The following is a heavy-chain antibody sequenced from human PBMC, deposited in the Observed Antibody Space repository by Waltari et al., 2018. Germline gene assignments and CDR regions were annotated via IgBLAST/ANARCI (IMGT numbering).Heavy chain of an antibody. CDR2: ISGSGATT. Sequence: EVQLLESGGGLVQPGGSLRLSCATSGSSFGGFAINWVRQAPGKGLGWVSGISGSGATTYYADSVRGRFTISRDNSRNTLSLEMNSLRAEDTAVYYCAKAFRGYSGSYFDYWGQGAPVTVSS. CDR1: GSSFGGFA. V-gene: IGHV3-23*01. J-gene: IGHJ4*02. D-gene: IGHD5-12*01. CDR3: AKAFRGYSGSYFDY.